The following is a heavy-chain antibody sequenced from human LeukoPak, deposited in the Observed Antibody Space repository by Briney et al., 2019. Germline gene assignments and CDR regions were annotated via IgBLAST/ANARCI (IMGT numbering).Heavy chain of an antibody. CDR3: ARDMTDWWFDP. V-gene: IGHV4-31*03. J-gene: IGHJ5*02. Sequence: PSETLSLTCTVSCGSISSGGYYWSWIRQHPGKGLEWIGYIYYSGSTHYNPSLKSRVTISVDTSKNQFSLKLSSVTAADTAVYYCARDMTDWWFDPWGQGTLVTVSS. CDR1: CGSISSGGYY. D-gene: IGHD3-9*01. CDR2: IYYSGST.